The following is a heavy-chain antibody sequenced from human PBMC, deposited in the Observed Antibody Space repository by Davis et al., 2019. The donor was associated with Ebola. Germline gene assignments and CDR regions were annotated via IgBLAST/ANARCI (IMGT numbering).Heavy chain of an antibody. V-gene: IGHV5-10-1*01. CDR3: ARQTVAAWSYFDY. Sequence: KVSCQGSGYGFTRYWISWVGQMPGTGLEWMGRIDPSDSYTNYSPSFQGHVTISADKSISTAYLQWSSLKASDTAMYYCARQTVAAWSYFDYWGQGTLVTVSS. CDR1: GYGFTRYW. CDR2: IDPSDSYT. D-gene: IGHD6-13*01. J-gene: IGHJ4*02.